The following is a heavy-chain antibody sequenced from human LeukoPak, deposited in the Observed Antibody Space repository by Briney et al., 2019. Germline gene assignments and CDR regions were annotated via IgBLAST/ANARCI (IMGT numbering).Heavy chain of an antibody. Sequence: PSETLSLTCTVSGGSISSYYWSWLRQPPGKGLEWIGYIYYSGSTNYNPSLKSRVTISVDTSKNQFSLKLSSVTAADTAVYYCARDRSFYDSSGYYSDDAFDIWGQGTMVTVSS. CDR3: ARDRSFYDSSGYYSDDAFDI. V-gene: IGHV4-59*01. J-gene: IGHJ3*02. CDR1: GGSISSYY. CDR2: IYYSGST. D-gene: IGHD3-22*01.